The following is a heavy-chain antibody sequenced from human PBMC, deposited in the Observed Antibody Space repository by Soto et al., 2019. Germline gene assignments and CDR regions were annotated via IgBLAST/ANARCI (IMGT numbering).Heavy chain of an antibody. CDR3: ARVASGSYYWFDP. D-gene: IGHD1-26*01. Sequence: EVQLVESGGGLVQPGGSLRLSCAASKFTFSRYWMHWVRQTPGKGLMWVSRINTDGRRTTYADSVKGRFTISSDNAKNTVFLDMNSLRAEDTAVYCCARVASGSYYWFDPCRQGTLVTVSS. CDR1: KFTFSRYW. V-gene: IGHV3-74*03. J-gene: IGHJ5*02. CDR2: INTDGRRT.